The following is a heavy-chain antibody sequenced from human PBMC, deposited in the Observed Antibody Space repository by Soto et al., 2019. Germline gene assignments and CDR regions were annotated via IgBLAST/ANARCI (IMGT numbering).Heavy chain of an antibody. D-gene: IGHD3-16*01. V-gene: IGHV3-7*05. CDR3: ARDDTADPGYWGGGYYGMDV. Sequence: PCCSLELACASCRVRVKISWVAWSCQTPGKGLEWVANIKQDGSEKYYVDSVKGRFTISRDNGKNSLYLQMKSLRAEDTAVYYCARDDTADPGYWGGGYYGMDVWGQGTTVTVSS. J-gene: IGHJ6*02. CDR1: RVRVKISW. CDR2: IKQDGSEK.